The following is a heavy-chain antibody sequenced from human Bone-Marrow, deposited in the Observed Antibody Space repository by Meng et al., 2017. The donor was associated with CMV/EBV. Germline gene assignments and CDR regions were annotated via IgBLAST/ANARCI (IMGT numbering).Heavy chain of an antibody. J-gene: IGHJ4*02. CDR3: AHVPYYECWSGYPPIDY. CDR2: LYWNDDE. D-gene: IGHD3-3*01. CDR1: GFSLRTSGVG. V-gene: IGHV2-5*01. Sequence: SGPTLVTPTQTLTLTCTFSGFSLRTSGVGVAWIRQPPGKALECPALLYWNDDERYSPSLKTRLTITKDTSKNQVVLTMTNMDPVDTATYYCAHVPYYECWSGYPPIDYWGQGTLVTVSS.